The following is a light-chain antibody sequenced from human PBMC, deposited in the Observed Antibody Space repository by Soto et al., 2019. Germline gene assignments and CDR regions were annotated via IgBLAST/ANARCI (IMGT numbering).Light chain of an antibody. J-gene: IGKJ2*01. CDR1: QNIRGW. V-gene: IGKV1-5*01. CDR3: QHYNGY. CDR2: HAS. Sequence: DMPMTQSPTTLSASVGDIVTITCRASQNIRGWLAWYQQKPGKAPKVLIYHASTLESGVPSRFSGSGFGTEFTLTISSLQPDDFATYYCQHYNGYFGQGTKLEIK.